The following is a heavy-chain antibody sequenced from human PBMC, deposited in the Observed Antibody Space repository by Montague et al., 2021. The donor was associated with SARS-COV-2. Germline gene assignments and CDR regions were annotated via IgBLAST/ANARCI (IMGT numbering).Heavy chain of an antibody. Sequence: SLRLSCAASGFTFSSYAMHWVRQAPGKGLEWVAVISYDGSNKYYADSVKGRFTISRDNPKNTLYLQMNSLRAEDTAVYYCARDERSLVLLWFGELLYTYLDYWGQGTLVTVSS. J-gene: IGHJ4*02. D-gene: IGHD3-10*01. CDR1: GFTFSSYA. CDR2: ISYDGSNK. V-gene: IGHV3-30-3*01. CDR3: ARDERSLVLLWFGELLYTYLDY.